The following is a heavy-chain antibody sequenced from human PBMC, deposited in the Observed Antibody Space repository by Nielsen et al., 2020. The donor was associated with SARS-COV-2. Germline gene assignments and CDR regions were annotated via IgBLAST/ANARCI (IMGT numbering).Heavy chain of an antibody. CDR3: VKDHSKPSDVVVVAAYSGFGMDV. J-gene: IGHJ6*02. D-gene: IGHD2-15*01. CDR2: ISSNGGST. V-gene: IGHV3-64D*09. Sequence: GESLKISCSASGFTFSGYAMHWVRQAPGKGLEYVSAISSNGGSTYYADSVKGRFTISRDNSKNTLYLQMSSLRAEDTAVYYCVKDHSKPSDVVVVAAYSGFGMDVWGQGTTVTVSS. CDR1: GFTFSGYA.